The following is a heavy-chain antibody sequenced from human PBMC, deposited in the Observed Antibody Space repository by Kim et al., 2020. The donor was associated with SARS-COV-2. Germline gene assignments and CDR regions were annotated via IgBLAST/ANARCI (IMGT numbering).Heavy chain of an antibody. D-gene: IGHD3-10*01. Sequence: ASVKVSCKASGYTFTDYYMHWVRQAPGQGLEWMGRINPYSGGTNYAQKFQGRVTMTRDTSISTAYMELSRLRSDDTAVYYCARAGSVRENWFDPWGQGTLVTVSS. CDR1: GYTFTDYY. CDR2: INPYSGGT. V-gene: IGHV1-2*06. CDR3: ARAGSVRENWFDP. J-gene: IGHJ5*02.